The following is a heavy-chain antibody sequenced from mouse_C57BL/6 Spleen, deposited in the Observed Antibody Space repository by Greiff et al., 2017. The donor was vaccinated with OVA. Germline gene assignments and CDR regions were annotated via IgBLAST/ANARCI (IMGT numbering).Heavy chain of an antibody. CDR2: ISNGGGST. CDR1: GFTFSDYY. V-gene: IGHV5-12*01. CDR3: ARPHYYGSPAWFAY. Sequence: EVQLVESGGGLVQPGGSLKLSCAASGFTFSDYYMYWVRQTPEKRLEWVAYISNGGGSTYYPDTVKGRFTISRDNAKNTLYLQMSRLKSEDTAMYYCARPHYYGSPAWFAYWGQGTLVTVSA. D-gene: IGHD1-1*01. J-gene: IGHJ3*01.